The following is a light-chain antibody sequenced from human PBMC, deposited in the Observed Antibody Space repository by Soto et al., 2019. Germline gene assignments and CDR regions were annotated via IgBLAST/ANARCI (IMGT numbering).Light chain of an antibody. CDR3: QQYGNSPIT. CDR2: DAS. J-gene: IGKJ5*01. CDR1: QSVSSSR. V-gene: IGKV3D-20*01. Sequence: DIVLTQSPATLSLSPWERATLSCGASQSVSSSRLAWYQQKPALAPRLLIYDASSRATGIPDRFSGSGSGTDFTLTISRLEPEDFAVYYCQQYGNSPITFGQGTRLEIK.